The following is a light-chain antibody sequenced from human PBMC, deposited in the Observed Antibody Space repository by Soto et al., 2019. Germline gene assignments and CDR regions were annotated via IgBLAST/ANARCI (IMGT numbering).Light chain of an antibody. CDR3: QQLDSYPRT. V-gene: IGKV1-8*01. CDR1: QGISSY. J-gene: IGKJ1*01. CDR2: TAS. Sequence: AIRMTQSPSSFSASTGDRVTVTCRASQGISSYLAWYQLKPGKAPKLLISTASSLQSGVPSRFSGSGSGTEFTLTISSLQPEDFATYYCQQLDSYPRTFGQRTKVDI.